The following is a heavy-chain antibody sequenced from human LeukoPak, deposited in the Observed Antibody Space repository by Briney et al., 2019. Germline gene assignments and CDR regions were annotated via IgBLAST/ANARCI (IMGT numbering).Heavy chain of an antibody. Sequence: GGSLRLSCAASGFTFSSYAMHWVRQAPGKGLEYVSAISSNGGSTYYANSVKGRFTISRDNSKNTLYLQMGSLRAEDVAVYYCAGDPRPGIQRLLVDYWGQGTLVTVSS. CDR2: ISSNGGST. J-gene: IGHJ4*02. V-gene: IGHV3-64*01. CDR1: GFTFSSYA. D-gene: IGHD5-18*01. CDR3: AGDPRPGIQRLLVDY.